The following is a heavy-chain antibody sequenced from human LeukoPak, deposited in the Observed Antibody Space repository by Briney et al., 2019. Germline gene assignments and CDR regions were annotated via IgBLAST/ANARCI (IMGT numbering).Heavy chain of an antibody. J-gene: IGHJ4*02. D-gene: IGHD3-10*01. CDR1: GYTFTGYY. Sequence: ASVKVSCKASGYTFTGYYMHWVRQAPGQGLEWMGWINPNSGGTNYAQKFQGRVTMTRNTSISTAYMELSSLRAEDTAVYYCAKPVGVRGVSEYYFDYWGQGTLVTVSS. V-gene: IGHV1-2*02. CDR2: INPNSGGT. CDR3: AKPVGVRGVSEYYFDY.